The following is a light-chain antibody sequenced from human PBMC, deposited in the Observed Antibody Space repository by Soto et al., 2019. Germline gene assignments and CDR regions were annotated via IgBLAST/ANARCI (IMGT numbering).Light chain of an antibody. J-gene: IGLJ2*01. CDR3: SSYATSTHVV. Sequence: QSALTQPASVSGSPGQSITISCTGTSSDVGGYNYVSWYQQHPDKAPKLMIYDVSNRPSGVSSRFSGSKSGNTASLTISGLQAEDAADYYCSSYATSTHVVFGGGTKVTVL. CDR2: DVS. CDR1: SSDVGGYNY. V-gene: IGLV2-14*03.